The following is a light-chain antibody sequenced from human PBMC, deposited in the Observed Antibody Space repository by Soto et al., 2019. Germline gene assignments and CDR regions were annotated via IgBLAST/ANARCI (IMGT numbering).Light chain of an antibody. J-gene: IGLJ3*02. CDR1: SSDVGGYNY. CDR2: DVS. Sequence: QAASVSGSPGQSITISCTGTSSDVGGYNYVSWHQQHPGKAPKLMIYDVSNRPSGVSNRFSGSKSGNTASLTISGLQAEDEADYYCSSYTSSSTWVFGGGTKLTVL. V-gene: IGLV2-14*01. CDR3: SSYTSSSTWV.